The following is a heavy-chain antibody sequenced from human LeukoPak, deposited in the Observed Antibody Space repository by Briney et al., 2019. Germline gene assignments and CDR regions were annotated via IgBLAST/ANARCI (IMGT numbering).Heavy chain of an antibody. Sequence: GGSLRLSCAASGFTFSTYAMHWVRQAPGKGLEWVAVISFDGTNKYYADSVKGRFTISRDNSNNTLDLQMNSLRAEDTAVYYCAKDSSSGSSYYFHGMDVWGQGTTVIVSS. CDR1: GFTFSTYA. CDR3: AKDSSSGSSYYFHGMDV. CDR2: ISFDGTNK. D-gene: IGHD3-10*01. J-gene: IGHJ6*02. V-gene: IGHV3-30-3*02.